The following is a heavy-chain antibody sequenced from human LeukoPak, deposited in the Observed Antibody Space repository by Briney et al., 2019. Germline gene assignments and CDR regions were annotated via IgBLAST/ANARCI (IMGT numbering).Heavy chain of an antibody. CDR2: ISGSGGST. CDR1: GFTFSSYA. Sequence: GWSVRLSCAASGFTFSSYAMSWVRQAPGKGLAWVSAISGSGGSTYYADSVKGRFTISRDNSKNTLYLQMNSLRAEDTAVYYCAKMYSSGVPGWFDPWGQGTLVTVSS. CDR3: AKMYSSGVPGWFDP. V-gene: IGHV3-23*01. D-gene: IGHD6-19*01. J-gene: IGHJ5*02.